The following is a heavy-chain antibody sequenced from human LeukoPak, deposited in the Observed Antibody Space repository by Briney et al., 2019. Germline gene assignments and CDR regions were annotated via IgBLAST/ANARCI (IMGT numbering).Heavy chain of an antibody. D-gene: IGHD3-16*02. CDR1: GYTFTGYY. J-gene: IGHJ4*02. V-gene: IGHV1-2*02. CDR2: INPNSGGT. CDR3: ARDIGMITFGGVIVPGLDY. Sequence: GASVKVSCKASGYTFTGYYMHWGRQAPGQGLEWMGWINPNSGGTNYAQKFQGRVTMTRDASISTAYMELSRLRSDDTAVYYCARDIGMITFGGVIVPGLDYWGQGTLVTVSS.